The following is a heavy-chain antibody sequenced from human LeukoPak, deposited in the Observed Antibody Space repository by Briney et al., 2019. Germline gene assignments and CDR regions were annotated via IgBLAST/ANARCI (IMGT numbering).Heavy chain of an antibody. CDR1: GYTFTSYG. D-gene: IGHD6-19*01. CDR2: ISAYNGNT. J-gene: IGHJ6*03. CDR3: ARDAGYSSSAYMDV. V-gene: IGHV1-18*01. Sequence: ASVKVSCKASGYTFTSYGINWVRQAPGQGLEWMGWISAYNGNTNYAQKLQGRVTMTTDTSTSTAYMELRSLRYDDTAVYYCARDAGYSSSAYMDVWGKGTMFTISS.